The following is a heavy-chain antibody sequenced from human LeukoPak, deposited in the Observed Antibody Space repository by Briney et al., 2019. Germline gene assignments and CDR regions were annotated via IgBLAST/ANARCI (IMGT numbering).Heavy chain of an antibody. CDR2: LTSSGGFT. CDR1: GFTFSSYA. V-gene: IGHV3-23*01. Sequence: PGGSLRLSCAASGFTFSSYAMSWVRQAPGKGLEWVSALTSSGGFTYYADSVKGRFNISRDNSKNTLYLQMNSLRAEDTAIYYCAKRFGGNYGHFDYWGQGNLVTVSS. J-gene: IGHJ4*02. CDR3: AKRFGGNYGHFDY. D-gene: IGHD3-10*01.